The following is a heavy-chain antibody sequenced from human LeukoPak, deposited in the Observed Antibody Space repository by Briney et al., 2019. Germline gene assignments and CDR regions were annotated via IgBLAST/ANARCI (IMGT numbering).Heavy chain of an antibody. CDR3: ARRSDYFDY. J-gene: IGHJ4*02. Sequence: ASVKVSCKASGYTFTSYGISWVRQAPGQGLEWMGWINTYSCITNYAQKLQDRVTMTTDTSTSTAYMELRSLRSDDTAVYYCARRSDYFDYWGQGTVVTVSS. V-gene: IGHV1-18*01. CDR2: INTYSCIT. D-gene: IGHD6-19*01. CDR1: GYTFTSYG.